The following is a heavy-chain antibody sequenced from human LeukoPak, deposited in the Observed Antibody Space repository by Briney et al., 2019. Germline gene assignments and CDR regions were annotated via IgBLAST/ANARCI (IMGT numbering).Heavy chain of an antibody. D-gene: IGHD1-7*01. CDR1: GGSISTYY. CDR3: ARVNWSYSVFDY. Sequence: SETLSLTCTVSGGSISTYYWSWIRQPPGKGLEWIGYMYYSGSTNYNPSLKSRVTISIDTSKNQFSLKLTSVTAADTAVYYCARVNWSYSVFDYWGQGTLVTVSS. V-gene: IGHV4-59*01. J-gene: IGHJ4*02. CDR2: MYYSGST.